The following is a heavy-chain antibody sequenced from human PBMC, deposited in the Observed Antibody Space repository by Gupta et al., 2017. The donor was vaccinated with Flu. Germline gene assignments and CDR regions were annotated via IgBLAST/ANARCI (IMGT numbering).Heavy chain of an antibody. Sequence: EVQLLESGGDLIQPGGSLRLSCAASGFTFSAYALSWVRQAPGKGLEWVSSISGGAHNTYYADSVKGRFTISRDNAKNTVYLQMSSLRAEDTAIYYCAKDRDWNDPHWFDSWGQGTLVTVSS. J-gene: IGHJ5*01. V-gene: IGHV3-23*01. D-gene: IGHD1-1*01. CDR3: AKDRDWNDPHWFDS. CDR1: GFTFSAYA. CDR2: ISGGAHNT.